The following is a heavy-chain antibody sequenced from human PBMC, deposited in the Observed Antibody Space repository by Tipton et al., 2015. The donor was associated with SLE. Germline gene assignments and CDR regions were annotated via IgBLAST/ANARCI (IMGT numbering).Heavy chain of an antibody. V-gene: IGHV3-48*04. J-gene: IGHJ4*02. Sequence: SLRLSCAASGFTFSSYWMSWVRQAPGKGLEWVSYISSSGTTIHYADSVRGRFTISRDNAKNSLFLQMNSLRAEDTAVYYCVRDSGLGGYWGQGTLVTVSS. CDR2: ISSSGTTI. CDR1: GFTFSSYW. D-gene: IGHD3-16*01. CDR3: VRDSGLGGY.